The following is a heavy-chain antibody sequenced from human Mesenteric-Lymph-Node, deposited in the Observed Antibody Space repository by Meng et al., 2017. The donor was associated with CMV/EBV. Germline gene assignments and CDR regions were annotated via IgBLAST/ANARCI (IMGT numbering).Heavy chain of an antibody. D-gene: IGHD3-10*01. CDR2: IYYSGST. J-gene: IGHJ4*02. CDR3: AREGSGSWFGAATFDY. V-gene: IGHV4-30-4*08. Sequence: QVRLQESGPGLVNPSHTLSLTCTVSGGSISSGDYYWSWSRQPPGKGLEWIGYIYYSGSTYYNPSLKSRVTISVDTSKNQFSLKLSSVTAADTAVYYCAREGSGSWFGAATFDYWGQGTLVTVSS. CDR1: GGSISSGDYY.